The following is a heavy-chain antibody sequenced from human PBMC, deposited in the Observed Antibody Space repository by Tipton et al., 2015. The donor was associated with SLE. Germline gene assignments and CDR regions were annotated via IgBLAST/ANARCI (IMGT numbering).Heavy chain of an antibody. CDR2: IYTSGTT. CDR1: GGSITNYY. CDR3: ARDRDYYDSSGLLLEGFDV. D-gene: IGHD3-22*01. V-gene: IGHV4-4*07. Sequence: TLSLTCSVSGGSITNYYWSWIRQPAGKGLQWIGRIYTSGTTNYNPSLKSRVTISVDTSKNHFSLKLSSVTAADTAVYYCARDRDYYDSSGLLLEGFDVWGQGTMVTVSS. J-gene: IGHJ3*01.